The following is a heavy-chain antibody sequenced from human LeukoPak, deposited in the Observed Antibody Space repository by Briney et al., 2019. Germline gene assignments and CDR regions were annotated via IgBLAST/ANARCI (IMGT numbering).Heavy chain of an antibody. CDR3: ARGEDVSEDY. J-gene: IGHJ4*02. CDR2: INTNTGNP. D-gene: IGHD2-15*01. V-gene: IGHV7-4-1*02. Sequence: GASVKVSCKASGYTFTSYAMNCMRQAPGQGLEWMGWINTNTGNPTYAQGFTGRFVFSLDTSVSTAYLQISSLKAEDTAVYFCARGEDVSEDYWGQGTLVTVSS. CDR1: GYTFTSYA.